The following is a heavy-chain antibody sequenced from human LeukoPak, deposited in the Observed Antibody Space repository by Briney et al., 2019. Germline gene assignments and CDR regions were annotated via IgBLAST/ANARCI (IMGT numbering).Heavy chain of an antibody. V-gene: IGHV3-30-3*01. CDR3: ARARVAVAGVLDRFDP. CDR1: GFTFSSYA. CDR2: ISYDGSDK. D-gene: IGHD6-19*01. J-gene: IGHJ5*02. Sequence: GGSLRLSCAASGFTFSSYAMHWVRQAPGKGLEWVAVISYDGSDKYYADSVKGRFTISRDNSKNTLYLQMNSLRAEDTAVYYCARARVAVAGVLDRFDPWGQGTLVTVSS.